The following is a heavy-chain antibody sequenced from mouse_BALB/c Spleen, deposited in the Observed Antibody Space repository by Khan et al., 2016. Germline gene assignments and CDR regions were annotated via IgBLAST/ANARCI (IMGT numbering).Heavy chain of an antibody. CDR1: GFNIKDTY. J-gene: IGHJ1*01. CDR3: AGGGGPYWYFGG. CDR2: IDPANGNT. Sequence: VQLKQSGAELVKPGASVKLSCTASGFNIKDTYMHWVKQRPEQGLEWIGRIDPANGNTKYDPKFQGKATITADTSSNTAYLQLSSLTSEDTAVYYCAGGGGPYWYFGGWGAGTTVTVSS. V-gene: IGHV14-3*02. D-gene: IGHD1-1*02.